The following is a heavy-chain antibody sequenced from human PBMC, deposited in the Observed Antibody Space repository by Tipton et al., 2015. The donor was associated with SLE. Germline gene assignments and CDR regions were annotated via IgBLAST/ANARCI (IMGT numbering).Heavy chain of an antibody. J-gene: IGHJ6*03. CDR1: GGSFSGYY. Sequence: TLSLTCAVYGGSFSGYYWSWIRQPPGKGLEWIGETKHSGSTNYNPSLKSRVTISVDTSKNQFSLKLSSVTAADTAVYYCARGGAVWYYYYYMDVWGKGTTVTVSS. D-gene: IGHD3-16*01. CDR2: TKHSGST. CDR3: ARGGAVWYYYYYMDV. V-gene: IGHV4-34*01.